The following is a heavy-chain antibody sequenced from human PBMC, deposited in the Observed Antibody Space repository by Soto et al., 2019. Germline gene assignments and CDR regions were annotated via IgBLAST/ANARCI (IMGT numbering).Heavy chain of an antibody. D-gene: IGHD6-19*01. J-gene: IGHJ4*02. CDR2: ISAYNGNT. Sequence: QVQLVQSGAEVKKPGASVKVSCKSSGYTFTSYGISWVRQAPGQWLEWMGWISAYNGNTNYAQKLQGRVTMTTDTSTSTAYMELRRLRSDNTDVHYCARYSSGWYDPGFDYWGQGTLVTVSS. CDR3: ARYSSGWYDPGFDY. V-gene: IGHV1-18*01. CDR1: GYTFTSYG.